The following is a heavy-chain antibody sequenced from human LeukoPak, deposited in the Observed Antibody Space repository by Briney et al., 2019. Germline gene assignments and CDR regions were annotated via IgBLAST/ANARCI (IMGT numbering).Heavy chain of an antibody. CDR3: ARLHYDILTGYYI. J-gene: IGHJ4*02. V-gene: IGHV4-39*07. Sequence: SETLSLTCTVSGVSISSSNSYWGWIRQPPGKGLEWIGEINHSGSTNYNPSLKSRVTISVDTSKNQFSLKLSSVTAADTAVYYCARLHYDILTGYYIWGQGTLVTVSS. D-gene: IGHD3-9*01. CDR1: GVSISSSNSY. CDR2: INHSGST.